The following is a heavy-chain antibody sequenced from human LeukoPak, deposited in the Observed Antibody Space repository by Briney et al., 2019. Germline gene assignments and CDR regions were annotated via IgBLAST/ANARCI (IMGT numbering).Heavy chain of an antibody. D-gene: IGHD3-10*01. CDR2: ITTYNGNT. CDR1: DYTYTSYG. J-gene: IGHJ4*02. Sequence: ASVKVSCKASDYTYTSYGISWVRQAPGQGLEWMGWITTYNGNTNYVQKLQGRVTMTTDPSTSTAFMELRSLRSDDTAVYYCARGPWFGELSPYYFDNWGQGTLVTVSS. V-gene: IGHV1-18*01. CDR3: ARGPWFGELSPYYFDN.